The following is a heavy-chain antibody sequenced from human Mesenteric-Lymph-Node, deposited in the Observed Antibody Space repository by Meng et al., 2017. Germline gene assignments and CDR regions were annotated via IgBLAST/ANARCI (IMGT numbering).Heavy chain of an antibody. Sequence: ASVKVSCKASGYTFTSYYMHWVRQAPGQGLEWMGIINPSGGSTSYAQKFQGRVTITTDESTSTAYMELSSLRSEDTAVYYCARAHVEMATIMYYFDYWGQGTLVTVSS. CDR3: ARAHVEMATIMYYFDY. J-gene: IGHJ4*02. CDR2: INPSGGST. CDR1: GYTFTSYY. V-gene: IGHV1-46*01. D-gene: IGHD5-24*01.